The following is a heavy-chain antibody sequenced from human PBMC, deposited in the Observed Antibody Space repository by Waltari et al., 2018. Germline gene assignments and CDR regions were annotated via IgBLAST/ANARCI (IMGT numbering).Heavy chain of an antibody. Sequence: EVQLVESGGGLVQPGASLRLSCAASGFTFSTYWMTWVRQVPGKGLGWVDNINEDERTKHYVDSVKGRFTISRDNTKNSLYLQMNNLRAEDTAVYYCARHTSWSFDYWGQGSLVTVSS. CDR2: INEDERTK. V-gene: IGHV3-7*01. CDR1: GFTFSTYW. J-gene: IGHJ4*02. D-gene: IGHD2-2*01. CDR3: ARHTSWSFDY.